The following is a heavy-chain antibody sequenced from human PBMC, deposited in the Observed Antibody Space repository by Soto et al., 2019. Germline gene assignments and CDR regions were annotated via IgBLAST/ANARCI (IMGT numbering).Heavy chain of an antibody. CDR3: ARVRCSSTSCYFAEDYYNYGLDF. CDR1: GYSFTSYG. CDR2: ISAYNGNT. V-gene: IGHV1-18*04. J-gene: IGHJ6*02. Sequence: ASVKVSCKASGYSFTSYGISWVRQAPGQGLEWMGWISAYNGNTNYEQKLQGRVTMTTDTSTSTAYMELRSLRSDDKAVYYCARVRCSSTSCYFAEDYYNYGLDFWGQGTTVTVSS. D-gene: IGHD2-2*01.